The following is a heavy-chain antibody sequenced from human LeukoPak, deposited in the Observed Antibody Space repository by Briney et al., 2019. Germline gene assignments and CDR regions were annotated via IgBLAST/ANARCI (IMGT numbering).Heavy chain of an antibody. V-gene: IGHV3-23*01. CDR1: GFTFSSYA. CDR3: AKGDIVVVPAAITYYYYMDV. Sequence: PGGSLRLSCAASGFTFSSYAMSWVRQAPGKGLEWVSAISGSGGSTYYADSVKGRFTISRDNSKNTLYLQMNSLGAEDTAVYYCAKGDIVVVPAAITYYYYMDVWGKGTTVTVSS. D-gene: IGHD2-2*01. CDR2: ISGSGGST. J-gene: IGHJ6*03.